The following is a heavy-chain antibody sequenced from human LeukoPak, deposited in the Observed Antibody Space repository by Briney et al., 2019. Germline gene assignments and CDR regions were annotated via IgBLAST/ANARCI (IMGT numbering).Heavy chain of an antibody. CDR1: GGSVSSYY. J-gene: IGHJ2*01. Sequence: SETLSLTCTVSGGSVSSYYWSWIRQPPGKALEWIGYIYHTGSTNYNPSLKSRVTISVDTSKNQFSLKLSSVTAADTAVYYCARARSGDSCGYRWYFDLWGRGTLVSVSS. CDR3: ARARSGDSCGYRWYFDL. CDR2: IYHTGST. D-gene: IGHD5-18*01. V-gene: IGHV4-59*02.